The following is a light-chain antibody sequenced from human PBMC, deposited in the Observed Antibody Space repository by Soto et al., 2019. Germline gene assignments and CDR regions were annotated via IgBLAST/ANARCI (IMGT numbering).Light chain of an antibody. CDR1: QSVSSSY. V-gene: IGKV3-20*01. CDR2: GAS. Sequence: EIVWTQSPATMSLSPGERATVSCRASQSVSSSYLAWYQQKPGQAPRLLIYGASSRATGIPDRFSGSGSGTDFTLTISRLEPEDFAVYYCQQYGSSAYTFGQGTKLEIK. J-gene: IGKJ2*01. CDR3: QQYGSSAYT.